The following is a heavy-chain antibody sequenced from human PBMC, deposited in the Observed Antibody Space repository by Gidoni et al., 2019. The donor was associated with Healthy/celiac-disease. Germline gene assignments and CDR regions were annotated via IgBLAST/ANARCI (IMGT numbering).Heavy chain of an antibody. CDR1: GFTFRSYA. V-gene: IGHV3-30-3*01. J-gene: IGHJ4*02. CDR2: ISYDGSNK. CDR3: ASLGDTAMVSPPKENPFDY. Sequence: QVQLVESGGGVVQPGRSLRLSCAASGFTFRSYAMHWVRQAPGKGLEWVAVISYDGSNKYYADSVKGRFTISRDNSKNTLYLQMNSLRAEDTAVYYCASLGDTAMVSPPKENPFDYWGQGTLVTVSS. D-gene: IGHD5-18*01.